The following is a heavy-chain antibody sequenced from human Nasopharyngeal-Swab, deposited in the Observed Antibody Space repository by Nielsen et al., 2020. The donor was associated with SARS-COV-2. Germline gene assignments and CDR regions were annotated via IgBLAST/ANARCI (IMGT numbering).Heavy chain of an antibody. CDR2: ITAANGNT. V-gene: IGHV1-3*01. CDR3: VRDDGRSWLLDK. J-gene: IGHJ4*02. D-gene: IGHD5-24*01. Sequence: ASVKVSCKASGYLLIHQALHWVRQAPGQSFEWMGWITAANGNTEYSQNFHDRLTLTTDASANTAYMDLSGLTSEDTAIYYCVRDDGRSWLLDKWGRGTQVTVSS. CDR1: GYLLIHQA.